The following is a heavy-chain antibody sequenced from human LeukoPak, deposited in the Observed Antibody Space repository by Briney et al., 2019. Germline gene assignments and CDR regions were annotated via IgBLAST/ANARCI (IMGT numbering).Heavy chain of an antibody. D-gene: IGHD3-16*01. Sequence: DPSETLSLTCTVSGASISSYYWSWIRQPPGEGLEWIGYIYYSGSTSYNPSLKSRVTISVDTSKNQFSLKLSSVTAADTAGYFCAGGGWLDYWGQGTLVTVSS. V-gene: IGHV4-59*01. CDR2: IYYSGST. J-gene: IGHJ4*02. CDR3: AGGGWLDY. CDR1: GASISSYY.